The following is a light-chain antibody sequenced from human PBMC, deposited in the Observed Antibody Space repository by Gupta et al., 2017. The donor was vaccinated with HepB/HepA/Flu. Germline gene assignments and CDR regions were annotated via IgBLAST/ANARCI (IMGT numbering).Light chain of an antibody. CDR3: QQYGSSPLT. CDR2: GAS. J-gene: IGKJ4*01. V-gene: IGKV3-20*01. Sequence: EIVLTQSPGTLSLSPGERATLSCRASQSVSSSYLAWYQQKPGQAPRLLIYGASSRATGIPDRFSGSGSGTDFTLTISILEPEDFAVYYCQQYGSSPLTFGGWTKLEIK. CDR1: QSVSSSY.